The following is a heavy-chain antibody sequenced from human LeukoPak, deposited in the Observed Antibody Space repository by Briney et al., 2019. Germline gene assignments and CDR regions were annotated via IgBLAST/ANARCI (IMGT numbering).Heavy chain of an antibody. CDR2: INHSGST. Sequence: PSETLSLTCAVYGGSFSGYYWSRIRQPPGKGLEWIGEINHSGSTNYNPSLKRRVTISVDTSKNQFSLKLSSVTAADTAVYYCARDGYSRGWYLYYFDYWGQGALVTVSS. CDR1: GGSFSGYY. CDR3: ARDGYSRGWYLYYFDY. D-gene: IGHD6-19*01. J-gene: IGHJ4*02. V-gene: IGHV4-34*01.